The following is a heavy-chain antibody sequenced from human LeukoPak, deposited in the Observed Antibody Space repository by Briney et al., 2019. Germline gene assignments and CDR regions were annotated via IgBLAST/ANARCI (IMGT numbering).Heavy chain of an antibody. CDR1: GFTVSSNY. J-gene: IGHJ5*02. D-gene: IGHD3-10*01. V-gene: IGHV3-66*01. CDR2: IFSGGST. Sequence: GGSLSLSCAASGFTVSSNYMSWVRQAPGKGLESVSVIFSGGSTYYADSVKGRFTISRDNSKNTLYLQMNSLRAEDTAVYYCVRDTVGFGELNWFDPWGQGTLVTVSS. CDR3: VRDTVGFGELNWFDP.